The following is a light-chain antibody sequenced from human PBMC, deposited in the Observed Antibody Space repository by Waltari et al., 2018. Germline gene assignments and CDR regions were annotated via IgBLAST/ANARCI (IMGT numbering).Light chain of an antibody. Sequence: FLLTQPHSVSESPGKTITISCTRSGGSIASDYVQLYQQLPGSAPTTVIFENFQRPSGVPHRFSGSIDSSSNSASLIISGLKTEDEADYYCQSSDNNTVFFGGGTRLTVL. CDR1: GGSIASDY. V-gene: IGLV6-57*04. CDR3: QSSDNNTVF. CDR2: ENF. J-gene: IGLJ2*01.